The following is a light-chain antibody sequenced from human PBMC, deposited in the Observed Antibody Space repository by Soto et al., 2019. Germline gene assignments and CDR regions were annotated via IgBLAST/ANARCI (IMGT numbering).Light chain of an antibody. V-gene: IGKV1-5*01. CDR3: HQYDNSRT. CDR1: QSVSTW. Sequence: DIQLTQSPSTLSASVGDRVTITCRASQSVSTWLAWYQQKPGRAPRLLIYDVSNLESGVPSRFSGTGSGTEFTLTITSLQPEDFAIYYFHQYDNSRTFGQGTKV. J-gene: IGKJ1*01. CDR2: DVS.